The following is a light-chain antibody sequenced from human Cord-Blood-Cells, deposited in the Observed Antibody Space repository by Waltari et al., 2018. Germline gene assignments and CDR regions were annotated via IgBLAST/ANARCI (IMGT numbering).Light chain of an antibody. CDR3: MQALQTPWT. Sequence: DIAMTQSPLSLPVTPGEPASISCRSSQSLLHSNGYNYLDWYLQKPGQSPQLLIYLGSNRASGVPDRFSGSGSGTDFTLKIRRVEAEDVGVYYCMQALQTPWTFGQGTKVEIK. V-gene: IGKV2-28*01. J-gene: IGKJ1*01. CDR2: LGS. CDR1: QSLLHSNGYNY.